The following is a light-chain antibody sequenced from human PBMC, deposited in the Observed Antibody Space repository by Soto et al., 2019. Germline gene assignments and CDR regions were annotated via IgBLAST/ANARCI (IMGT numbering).Light chain of an antibody. J-gene: IGKJ1*01. CDR2: GAS. CDR1: QSVSSN. V-gene: IGKV3-15*01. CDR3: QHYNNWHPWT. Sequence: EIVVTQSPPPLSVSPGERHTFFCRASQSVSSNLAWYQQNTGQAPRLLSYGASIRATGIPARFSGSGSGTEFTLTISSLQSEDFAVYYCQHYNNWHPWTFGRGTKVDIK.